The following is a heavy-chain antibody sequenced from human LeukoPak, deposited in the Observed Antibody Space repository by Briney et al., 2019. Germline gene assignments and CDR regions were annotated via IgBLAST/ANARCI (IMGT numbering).Heavy chain of an antibody. J-gene: IGHJ6*02. D-gene: IGHD5-24*01. CDR2: INPSGGST. V-gene: IGHV1-46*02. Sequence: ASVKVSCKASGGTFNSYAISWVRQAPGQGLEWMGIINPSGGSTSYAQKFQGRVTMTRDTSTSTVYMELSSLRSEDTAVYYCARVLDEYYYYAMDVWGQGTTVTVSS. CDR3: ARVLDEYYYYAMDV. CDR1: GGTFNSYA.